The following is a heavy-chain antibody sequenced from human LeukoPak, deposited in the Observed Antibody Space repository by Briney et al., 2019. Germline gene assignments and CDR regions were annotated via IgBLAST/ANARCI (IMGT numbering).Heavy chain of an antibody. CDR3: AKESGSSRHYYYYYYMDV. CDR2: ISGSGGST. Sequence: PGGSLRLSGAGGGFPFSSHGMNWRRQAPGKGLEGVAVISGSGGSTYYADSVKGRFTISRDNSKNTLYLQMNSLRAEDTAVYYCAKESGSSRHYYYYYYMDVWGKGTTVTVSS. D-gene: IGHD6-19*01. CDR1: GFPFSSHG. J-gene: IGHJ6*03. V-gene: IGHV3-23*01.